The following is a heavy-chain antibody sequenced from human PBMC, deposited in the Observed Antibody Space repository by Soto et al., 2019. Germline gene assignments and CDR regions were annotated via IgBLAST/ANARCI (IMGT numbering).Heavy chain of an antibody. D-gene: IGHD3-16*01. CDR1: GYNFRRYG. CDR2: ISPYTDQT. V-gene: IGHV1-18*01. CDR3: ARDYQLGPRHGYGIDV. J-gene: IGHJ6*02. Sequence: QVHLVQSGAEVRKPGASVKVSCKTSGYNFRRYGVSWVRQAPGQGFEWLGWISPYTDQTDYAQTFQGRLTLTTDTSTSTFYMDLRSLTSDDTAVYYCARDYQLGPRHGYGIDVWGQGTTVIVSS.